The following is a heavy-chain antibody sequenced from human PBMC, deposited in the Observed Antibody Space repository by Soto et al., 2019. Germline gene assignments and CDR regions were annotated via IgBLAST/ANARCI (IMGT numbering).Heavy chain of an antibody. Sequence: ASVKVSCKASGGTFSSYAISWVRQAPGQELEWMGGTIHIFGTANYAQKFQGRVTITADESTSTAYMELSSLRSEDTAVYYCARLNPGMTGDPTPYYFSGMDVWGQGTTVTVSS. CDR2: TIHIFGTA. CDR1: GGTFSSYA. CDR3: ARLNPGMTGDPTPYYFSGMDV. J-gene: IGHJ6*02. V-gene: IGHV1-69*13. D-gene: IGHD3-9*01.